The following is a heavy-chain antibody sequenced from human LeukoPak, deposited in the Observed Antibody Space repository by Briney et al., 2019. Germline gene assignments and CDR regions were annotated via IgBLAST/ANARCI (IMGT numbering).Heavy chain of an antibody. CDR1: GGSISTFY. CDR2: IFTSGTT. Sequence: PSETLSLTCTVSGGSISTFYWTWIRQPAGKGLEWIGRIFTSGTTNYNPSLKSRVTMSVDTSKNQFSLKLSSVTAADTAVYYCAREVGLRLMDVWGKGTTVTISS. D-gene: IGHD2-15*01. CDR3: AREVGLRLMDV. J-gene: IGHJ6*04. V-gene: IGHV4-4*07.